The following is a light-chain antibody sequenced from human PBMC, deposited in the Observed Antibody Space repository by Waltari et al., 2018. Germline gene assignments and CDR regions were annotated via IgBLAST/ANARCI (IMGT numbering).Light chain of an antibody. V-gene: IGKV2-28*01. CDR2: LGS. CDR1: QSLLHSTGYDF. CDR3: MQALQTPFT. Sequence: EIVMTQSPLSLPVTPGAPASISCRSNQSLLHSTGYDFLDWYLQRPGQSPQLVIYLGSNRASGVPDRFSGSGTGTDFTLKISRVEAEDVAVYYCMQALQTPFTFGPGTRLDIK. J-gene: IGKJ3*01.